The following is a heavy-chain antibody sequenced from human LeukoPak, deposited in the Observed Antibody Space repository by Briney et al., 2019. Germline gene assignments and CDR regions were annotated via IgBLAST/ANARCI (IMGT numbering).Heavy chain of an antibody. CDR1: GYTFTSYG. D-gene: IGHD3-3*01. J-gene: IGHJ5*02. Sequence: GASVKVSCKASGYTFTSYGISWVRQAPGQGLEWMGWISAYNGNTNYAQKLQGRVTMTTDTYTSTAYMELRSLRSDDTAVYYCARGQGPLEVDLDVLPFLGWFDPWGQGTLVTVSS. CDR2: ISAYNGNT. CDR3: ARGQGPLEVDLDVLPFLGWFDP. V-gene: IGHV1-18*01.